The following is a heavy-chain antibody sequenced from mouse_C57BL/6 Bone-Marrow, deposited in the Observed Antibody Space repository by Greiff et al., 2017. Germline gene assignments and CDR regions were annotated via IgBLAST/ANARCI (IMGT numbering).Heavy chain of an antibody. CDR3: ARGGYGSRGDFDY. Sequence: EVKVVESEGGLVQPGSSMKLSCTASGFTFSDYYMAWVRQVPEKGLEWVANINYDGSSTYYLDSLKSRFIISRDNAKNILYLQRSRLKSEDTATYYCARGGYGSRGDFDYWGQGTTLTVSS. CDR2: INYDGSST. CDR1: GFTFSDYY. J-gene: IGHJ2*01. V-gene: IGHV5-16*01. D-gene: IGHD1-1*01.